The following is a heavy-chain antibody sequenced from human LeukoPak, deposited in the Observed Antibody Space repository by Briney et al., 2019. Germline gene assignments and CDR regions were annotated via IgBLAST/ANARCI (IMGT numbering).Heavy chain of an antibody. J-gene: IGHJ6*03. CDR1: GFTFSNYW. V-gene: IGHV3-7*03. D-gene: IGHD3-10*01. CDR3: ARDFYGSGSYYPYYYYYYMDV. Sequence: PGGSLRLSCAASGFTFSNYWMSWVRQAPGKGLEWVASIKRDGSEKYYVDSVKGRFAISKDNAKNSLYLQMNSLRAEDTAVYYCARDFYGSGSYYPYYYYYYMDVWGKGTTVTISS. CDR2: IKRDGSEK.